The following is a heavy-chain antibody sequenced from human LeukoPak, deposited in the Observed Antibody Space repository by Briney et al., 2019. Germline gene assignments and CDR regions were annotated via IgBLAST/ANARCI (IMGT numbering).Heavy chain of an antibody. J-gene: IGHJ4*02. V-gene: IGHV7-4-1*02. CDR2: INTNTGNP. CDR3: ASDVFNSGWYLIDY. CDR1: GYTFTSYA. D-gene: IGHD6-19*01. Sequence: GASVKVSCKASGYTFTSYAMNWVRQAPGQGLEWMGWINTNTGNPTYAQDFTGRFVFSLDTSANTEYLHISSLKAEDTAVYYCASDVFNSGWYLIDYWGQGTLVTVSS.